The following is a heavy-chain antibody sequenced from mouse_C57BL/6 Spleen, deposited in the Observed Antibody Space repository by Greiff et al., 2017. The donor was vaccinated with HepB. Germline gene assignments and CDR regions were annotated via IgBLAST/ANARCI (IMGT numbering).Heavy chain of an antibody. Sequence: QVQLQQPGAELVMPGASVKLSCKASGYTFTSYWMHWVKQRPGQGLEWIGEIDPSDSYTNYNQKFKGKSTLTVDKSSSTAYMQLSSLTSEDSAVYYWAVVPYYSSYDALDYWGQGTSVTVSS. V-gene: IGHV1-69*01. CDR1: GYTFTSYW. J-gene: IGHJ4*01. D-gene: IGHD2-5*01. CDR3: AVVPYYSSYDALDY. CDR2: IDPSDSYT.